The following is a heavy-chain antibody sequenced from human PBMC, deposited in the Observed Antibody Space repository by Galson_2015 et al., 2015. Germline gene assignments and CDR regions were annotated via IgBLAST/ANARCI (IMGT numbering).Heavy chain of an antibody. D-gene: IGHD1-1*01. CDR1: GYTFGSYY. CDR3: ARLPRYSVSRRALGYLDT. Sequence: QSGAEVKKPGESLKISCQGSGYTFGSYYITWVRQMPGKGLEWMGRIDPADSYARYSPSFQGHVIFSLDKSISTAYLQWSSLKASDTAMYYCARLPRYSVSRRALGYLDTWGQGTHVTVST. V-gene: IGHV5-10-1*01. CDR2: IDPADSYA. J-gene: IGHJ4*02.